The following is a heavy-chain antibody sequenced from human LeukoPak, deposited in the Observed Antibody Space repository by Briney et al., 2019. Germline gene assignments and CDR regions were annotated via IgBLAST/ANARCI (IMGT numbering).Heavy chain of an antibody. CDR3: ARLPSGPSSSPWYFDL. Sequence: PGESLKISCKGSGYSFTSYWIGWVRQMPGKGLEWMGIIYPGDSDTRYSPSFQGQVTISADKSISTAYLQWSSLKASDTAMYYCARLPSGPSSSPWYFDLWGRGTLVTVSS. V-gene: IGHV5-51*01. CDR2: IYPGDSDT. D-gene: IGHD6-13*01. J-gene: IGHJ2*01. CDR1: GYSFTSYW.